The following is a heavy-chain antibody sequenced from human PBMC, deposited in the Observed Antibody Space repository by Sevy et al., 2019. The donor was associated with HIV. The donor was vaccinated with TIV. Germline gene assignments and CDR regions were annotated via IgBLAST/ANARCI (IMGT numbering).Heavy chain of an antibody. V-gene: IGHV3-33*01. D-gene: IGHD2-2*01. Sequence: GGSLRLSCAASGFIFSNYGMHWVRQAPGKGLEWLAVIWYDGIQEYYADSVKGRLTVSSDNSKNTLYLQMNSLRAEDTAVYYCATNGQYTTSWPHFDYWGQGNLVTVSS. CDR2: IWYDGIQE. J-gene: IGHJ4*02. CDR3: ATNGQYTTSWPHFDY. CDR1: GFIFSNYG.